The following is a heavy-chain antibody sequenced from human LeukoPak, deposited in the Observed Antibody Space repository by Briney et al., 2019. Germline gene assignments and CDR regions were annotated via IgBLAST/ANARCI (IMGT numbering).Heavy chain of an antibody. V-gene: IGHV1-18*01. Sequence: GASVKVSCKASVYTFTSYGISWVRQAPGQGLEWMGWISPYNGNTKYAQKLQGRLTMTTDTSASTAYMELRSLRSDDTAVYYCARGLSMDTNVEIDHWGQGTLVTVSS. CDR2: ISPYNGNT. J-gene: IGHJ5*02. CDR1: VYTFTSYG. CDR3: ARGLSMDTNVEIDH. D-gene: IGHD4/OR15-4a*01.